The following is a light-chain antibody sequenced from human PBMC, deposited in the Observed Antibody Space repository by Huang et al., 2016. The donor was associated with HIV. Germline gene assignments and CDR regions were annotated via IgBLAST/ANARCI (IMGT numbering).Light chain of an antibody. CDR3: MQTLKTPPYT. V-gene: IGKV2-28*01. CDR2: LTS. J-gene: IGKJ2*01. CDR1: QSPLHSNGDDY. Sequence: DVVMTQSPLYLPVNPGEPDSISCRSSQSPLHSNGDDYLNWYMHKPGQSPQLLIYLTSNRASGVPDRFNCSGSDTDFTLKINRVEAADVGVYYCMQTLKTPPYTFGQGTKLEIK.